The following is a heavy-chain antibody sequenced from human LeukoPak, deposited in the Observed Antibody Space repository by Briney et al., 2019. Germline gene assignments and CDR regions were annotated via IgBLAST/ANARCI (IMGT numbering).Heavy chain of an antibody. Sequence: ASVKVSCKASGYTFSNYGISWVRQAPGQGLEWMGWISTFNGNAKCAQNFQGRVTMTTDTSTSTAHMELKSLRSDDTAVYYCARGRYCSGGNCWAIYYYYMDVWGKGTTVTVSS. J-gene: IGHJ6*03. V-gene: IGHV1-18*01. D-gene: IGHD2-15*01. CDR1: GYTFSNYG. CDR3: ARGRYCSGGNCWAIYYYYMDV. CDR2: ISTFNGNA.